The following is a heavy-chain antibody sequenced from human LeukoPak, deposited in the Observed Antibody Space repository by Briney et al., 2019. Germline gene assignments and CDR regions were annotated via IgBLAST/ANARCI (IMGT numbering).Heavy chain of an antibody. CDR2: IYYSGST. Sequence: PSETLSLTCTVSGGSISSSYSYWGWIRQPPGKGLEWIGNIYYSGSTYYNPSLKSRVTISVDTSKNPFSLKLNSVTAADTAVYYCARAPYDSSGYRAAEFDYWGQGTLVTVSS. J-gene: IGHJ4*02. D-gene: IGHD3-22*01. V-gene: IGHV4-39*07. CDR3: ARAPYDSSGYRAAEFDY. CDR1: GGSISSSYSY.